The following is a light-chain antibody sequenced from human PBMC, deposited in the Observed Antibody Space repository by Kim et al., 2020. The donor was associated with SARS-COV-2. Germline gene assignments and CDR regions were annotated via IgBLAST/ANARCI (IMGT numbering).Light chain of an antibody. CDR2: QDS. V-gene: IGLV3-1*01. Sequence: SVSPRQTASITCSGEKLVGNYAFWYQQKPGQSPVLVIYQDSKRPSGIPERFSGSNSGNTATLTISGTQAMDEADYYCQAWDSSTVVFGGGTQLTVL. CDR3: QAWDSSTVV. CDR1: KLVGNY. J-gene: IGLJ2*01.